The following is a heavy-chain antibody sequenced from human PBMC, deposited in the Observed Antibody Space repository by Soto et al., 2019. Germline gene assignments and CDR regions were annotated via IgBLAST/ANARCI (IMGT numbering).Heavy chain of an antibody. Sequence: EVQVLESGGGLVQPGGSLRLSCAASGFTFSSYAMSWVRQAPGKGLEWVSSISHRGGTTYYAASVRGRFTISRDNSKNTLHLQMNSLRSEDTAVFYCAKGNGDYVRDFDSWGQGTLVTVSS. D-gene: IGHD4-17*01. CDR3: AKGNGDYVRDFDS. J-gene: IGHJ4*02. CDR1: GFTFSSYA. CDR2: ISHRGGTT. V-gene: IGHV3-23*01.